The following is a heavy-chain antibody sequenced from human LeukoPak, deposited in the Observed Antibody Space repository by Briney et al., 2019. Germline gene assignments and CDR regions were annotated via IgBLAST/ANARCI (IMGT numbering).Heavy chain of an antibody. J-gene: IGHJ5*02. CDR3: AREDYDFWSGSWFDP. CDR2: IYSGGST. Sequence: GGSLGLSCAASGFTVSSNYMSWVRQAPGKGLEWVSVIYSGGSTYYADSVKGRFTISRDNSKNTLYLQMNSLRAEDTAVYYCAREDYDFWSGSWFDPWGQGTLVTVSS. CDR1: GFTVSSNY. V-gene: IGHV3-53*05. D-gene: IGHD3-3*01.